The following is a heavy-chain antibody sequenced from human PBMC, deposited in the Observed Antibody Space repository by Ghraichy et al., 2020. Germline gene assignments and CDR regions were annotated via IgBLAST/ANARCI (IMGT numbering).Heavy chain of an antibody. V-gene: IGHV3-9*01. J-gene: IGHJ2*01. CDR2: ISWNSAGI. CDR1: GFMFDAFA. D-gene: IGHD1-26*01. CDR3: AQASGSVGAKVSNGYFDL. Sequence: GGSLRLSCAAFGFMFDAFAMHWVRQAPGQGPEWVAGISWNSAGIGYAGSVRGRFSISRDNAKKSLYLDMSNLRPEDTALYYCAQASGSVGAKVSNGYFDLWGRGTLVTVSS.